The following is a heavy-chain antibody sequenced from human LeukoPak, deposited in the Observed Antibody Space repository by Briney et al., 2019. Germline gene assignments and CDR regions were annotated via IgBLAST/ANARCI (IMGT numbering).Heavy chain of an antibody. D-gene: IGHD3-3*01. Sequence: PSETLSLTCTISGGSISSSYYYWGWIRQPPGKGLDWIGSIYYSGSTNYNPSLKSRVTISVDTSKNQFSLKLSSVTAADTAVYYCARGRRLRFLEWTKAHVDAFDIWGQGTMDTVSS. V-gene: IGHV4-39*07. CDR1: GGSISSSYYY. J-gene: IGHJ3*02. CDR2: IYYSGST. CDR3: ARGRRLRFLEWTKAHVDAFDI.